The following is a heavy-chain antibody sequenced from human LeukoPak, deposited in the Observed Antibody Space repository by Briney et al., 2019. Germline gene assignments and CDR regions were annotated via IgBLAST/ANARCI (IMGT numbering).Heavy chain of an antibody. J-gene: IGHJ4*02. D-gene: IGHD3-10*01. CDR2: ISSSSSYI. V-gene: IGHV3-21*01. CDR3: ARVYDSGNYYFDY. Sequence: PGGSLRLSCAASGFTFSSYSMNRVRQAPGKGLEWVSSISSSSSYIYYADSVRGRFTISRDNAKNSLYVQMNSLRAEDTAVYYCARVYDSGNYYFDYWGQGTLVTVS. CDR1: GFTFSSYS.